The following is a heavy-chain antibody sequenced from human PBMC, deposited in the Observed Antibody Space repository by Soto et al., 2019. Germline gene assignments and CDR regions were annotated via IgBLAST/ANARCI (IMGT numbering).Heavy chain of an antibody. CDR2: IHYSGRT. CDR3: ARGVAL. CDR1: GGSISSGCYY. D-gene: IGHD5-12*01. Sequence: QVQLQESGPGLVKPSQTLSLTCTVSGGSISSGCYYWSWIRQHQGKGLEWIGYIHYSGRTYYNLSIKSRVIISVDASKNHFSLKLISVTAVDTAVYYCARGVALWGQGTVVTVSS. J-gene: IGHJ4*02. V-gene: IGHV4-31*03.